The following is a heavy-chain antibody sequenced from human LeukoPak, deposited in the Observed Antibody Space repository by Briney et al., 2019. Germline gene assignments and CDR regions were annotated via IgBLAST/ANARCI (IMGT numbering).Heavy chain of an antibody. J-gene: IGHJ6*03. CDR1: GGSISNDNW. V-gene: IGHV4-4*02. CDR3: AREGGRRYYYYYYMDV. CDR2: IFHSGGT. Sequence: SETLSLTRAVSGGSISNDNWWSWVRQPPGKGLEWIGEIFHSGGTHINPSLKSRVTISIDTSNNHFSLNLRSVTAADTAVYYCAREGGRRYYYYYYMDVWGKGTTVTISS. D-gene: IGHD1-14*01.